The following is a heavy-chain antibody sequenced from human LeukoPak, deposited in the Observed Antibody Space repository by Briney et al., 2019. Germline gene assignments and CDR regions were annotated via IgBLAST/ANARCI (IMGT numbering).Heavy chain of an antibody. CDR2: IYTSGST. CDR1: GGSISSYY. V-gene: IGHV4-4*07. J-gene: IGHJ3*02. Sequence: SETLSLTCTVSGGSISSYYWSWIRQPAGKELEWIGRIYTSGSTNYNPSLKSRVTMSVDTSKNQFSLKLSSVTAADTAVYYCARDLTRYSSSWPDAFDIWGQGTMVTVSS. CDR3: ARDLTRYSSSWPDAFDI. D-gene: IGHD6-13*01.